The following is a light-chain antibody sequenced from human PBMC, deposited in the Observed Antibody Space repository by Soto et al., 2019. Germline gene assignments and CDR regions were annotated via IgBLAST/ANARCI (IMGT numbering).Light chain of an antibody. CDR1: QSVSSSY. J-gene: IGKJ1*01. Sequence: EIVLTQSPGTLSLSPGERATLSCRASQSVSSSYLAWYQQKPGQAPRLLIYGASSRATGIPDRFSGSGSGTDFNLPISRLEPEDLAVYYCQQDGSSSGTFRQGTKVEI. CDR2: GAS. V-gene: IGKV3-20*01. CDR3: QQDGSSSGT.